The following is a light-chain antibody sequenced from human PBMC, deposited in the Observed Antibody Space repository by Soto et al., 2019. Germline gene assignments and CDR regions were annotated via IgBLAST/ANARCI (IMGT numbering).Light chain of an antibody. J-gene: IGLJ2*01. Sequence: QSALTQPASVSGSPGQSITISCTGTSSDIGNYNYVSRYQQYPGEAPKLMIYEVSNWPSGVSNRFSGSKSGNTASLTISRLRSEDEADYYCCSYSTATPLRGVFGGGTKVTVL. CDR2: EVS. CDR1: SSDIGNYNY. CDR3: CSYSTATPLRGV. V-gene: IGLV2-14*01.